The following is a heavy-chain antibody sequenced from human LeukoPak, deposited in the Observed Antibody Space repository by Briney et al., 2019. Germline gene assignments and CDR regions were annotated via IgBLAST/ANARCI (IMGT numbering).Heavy chain of an antibody. CDR3: AKGTLGYCTSNRCYPFDS. V-gene: IGHV3-23*01. CDR1: GFTFSSYA. Sequence: PGGSLRLSCAASGFTFSSYAMSWVRQAPGKGLEWISGITGEGAHTWYADSVKGRFTISRDNSKTTMFLQMNSLRAEDTAVYFCAKGTLGYCTSNRCYPFDSWGQGTLVTVSS. J-gene: IGHJ4*02. CDR2: ITGEGAHT. D-gene: IGHD2-2*01.